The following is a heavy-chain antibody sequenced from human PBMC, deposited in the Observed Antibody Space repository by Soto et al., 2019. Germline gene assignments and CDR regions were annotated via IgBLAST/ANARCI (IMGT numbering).Heavy chain of an antibody. CDR1: GGTISGYY. Sequence: SETLSLTCIVSGGTISGYYWTWIRQPAGKGLEWIGRIYSSGNTKYNPSLQSRVTMSLDTSNNQFSLRLTSVTAEDTAVYYCASGFDYIWGTYRTKEESYWGQGTLVTVSS. CDR2: IYSSGNT. CDR3: ASGFDYIWGTYRTKEESY. J-gene: IGHJ4*02. V-gene: IGHV4-4*07. D-gene: IGHD3-16*02.